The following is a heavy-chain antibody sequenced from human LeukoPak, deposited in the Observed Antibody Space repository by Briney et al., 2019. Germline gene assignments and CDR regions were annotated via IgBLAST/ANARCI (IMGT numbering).Heavy chain of an antibody. CDR2: IWYDGSNK. D-gene: IGHD3-16*02. J-gene: IGHJ4*02. V-gene: IGHV3-33*01. CDR1: GFTFSSHG. Sequence: GGSLRLSCAASGFTFSSHGMHWVRQAPGKGLEWVTVIWYDGSNKYYADSVKGRFTISRDNSKNTLYLQMNSLRAEDTAVYYCAGRSTSGVYFDYWGQGTLVTVSS. CDR3: AGRSTSGVYFDY.